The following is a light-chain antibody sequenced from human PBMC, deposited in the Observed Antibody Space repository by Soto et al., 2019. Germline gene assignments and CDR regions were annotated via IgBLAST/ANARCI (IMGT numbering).Light chain of an antibody. Sequence: QPVLTQPPSASGTPGQRVTISCSGSRSNIGSNYVYWYQQVPGTAPKLLIYRNNQRPSGVPDRFSGSKSGTSASLAISGLRSEDEADYYCATWDDSLTVVFGGGTKVTVL. V-gene: IGLV1-47*01. CDR2: RNN. CDR3: ATWDDSLTVV. CDR1: RSNIGSNY. J-gene: IGLJ3*02.